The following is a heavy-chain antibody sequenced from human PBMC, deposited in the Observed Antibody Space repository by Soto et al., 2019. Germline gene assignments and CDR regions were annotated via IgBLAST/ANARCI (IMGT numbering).Heavy chain of an antibody. J-gene: IGHJ4*02. V-gene: IGHV3-30-3*01. CDR3: ARYKRDLRFLEWSYYFDR. Sequence: PGGSLRLSCAASGFTFSSCAMHWVRQAPGKGLEWVALISYDGSNKYYADSVKGRFTISRDNSKNTLYLQMNSLRAEDTAVYYCARYKRDLRFLEWSYYFDRCGQGTLVTVS. D-gene: IGHD3-3*01. CDR1: GFTFSSCA. CDR2: ISYDGSNK.